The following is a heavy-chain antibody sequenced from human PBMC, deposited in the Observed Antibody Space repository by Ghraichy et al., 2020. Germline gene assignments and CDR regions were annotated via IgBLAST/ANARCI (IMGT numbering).Heavy chain of an antibody. CDR2: INAIGST. D-gene: IGHD2-21*02. V-gene: IGHV4-61*02. Sequence: SLNISCTVSGASISSGSYYWSWIRQPAGKGLEWIGRINAIGSTYYNPSLKSRVTISIDTSKNQFSLELSSVTAADTALYYCAREIPYCGGVCNYFDSWGQGTLVSVSS. CDR3: AREIPYCGGVCNYFDS. CDR1: GASISSGSYY. J-gene: IGHJ4*02.